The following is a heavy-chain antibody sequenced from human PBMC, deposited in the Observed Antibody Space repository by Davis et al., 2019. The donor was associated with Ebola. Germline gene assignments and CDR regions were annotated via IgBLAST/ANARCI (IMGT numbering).Heavy chain of an antibody. Sequence: GESLKISCAASGFTFSSYWMSWVRQAPGKGLEWVANIKQDGSEKYYVDSVKGRFTISRDNAKNSLYLQMNSLRAEDTGGYDGARDRDPGIFGVENDALDSGGQGKMGTVSS. J-gene: IGHJ3*02. CDR2: IKQDGSEK. CDR3: ARDRDPGIFGVENDALDS. V-gene: IGHV3-7*03. CDR1: GFTFSSYW. D-gene: IGHD3-3*01.